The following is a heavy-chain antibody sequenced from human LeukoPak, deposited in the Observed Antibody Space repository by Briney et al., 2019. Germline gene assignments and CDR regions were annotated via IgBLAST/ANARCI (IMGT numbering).Heavy chain of an antibody. CDR3: ATDDHGAGGDLDS. CDR1: GFTFSSYT. D-gene: IGHD4-17*01. V-gene: IGHV3-74*01. Sequence: PGGSLRLSCAASGFTFSSYTMHWVRQAPGKGLVWVSRINSDGSSITYADSVKGRFTISRDNAKNTLYLQASSLRVEDTAVYYCATDDHGAGGDLDSWGQGTLVTVSS. CDR2: INSDGSSI. J-gene: IGHJ4*02.